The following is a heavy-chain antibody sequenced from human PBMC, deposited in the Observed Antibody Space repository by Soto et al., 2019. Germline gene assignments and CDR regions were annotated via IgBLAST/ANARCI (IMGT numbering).Heavy chain of an antibody. D-gene: IGHD3-3*01. Sequence: ASVKVSCKVSGYTLTELSMHWVRQAPGKGLEWIGDFDPEDNETIYTHNLQSKVTMTEDTSTNTTYMELRCLRSEDTAVFYCATNYDFWSGSRYYFDYWGQGTLVTVSS. CDR2: FDPEDNET. J-gene: IGHJ4*02. CDR3: ATNYDFWSGSRYYFDY. CDR1: GYTLTELS. V-gene: IGHV1-24*01.